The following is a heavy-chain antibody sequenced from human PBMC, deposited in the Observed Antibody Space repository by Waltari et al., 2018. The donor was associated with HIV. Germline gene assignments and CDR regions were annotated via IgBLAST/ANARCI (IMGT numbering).Heavy chain of an antibody. CDR3: ARDGHFYDSRPLDY. CDR1: GFPFRPYA. J-gene: IGHJ4*02. Sequence: QVQMVESGGGVVQPGRSLRTSCALHGFPFRPYAMHWVRPAPGKRLGWVAIISYGGSKKYYADSVKGRFTISRDNSKNTVYLQMNSLRGEDTAVYYCARDGHFYDSRPLDYWGQGTLVTVSS. CDR2: ISYGGSKK. V-gene: IGHV3-30*04. D-gene: IGHD3-22*01.